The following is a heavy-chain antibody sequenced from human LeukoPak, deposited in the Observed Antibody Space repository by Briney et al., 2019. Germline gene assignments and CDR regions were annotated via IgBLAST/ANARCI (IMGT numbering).Heavy chain of an antibody. CDR2: TYYRSKWHS. J-gene: IGHJ4*02. Sequence: SQTLSLTCAISGDSVSSNSAAWNWIRQSPSRGLEWLGRTYYRSKWHSYYAPSWKSRITINPGTSKTPFSLQLKSVTPEDTAVYYCARMVGLVSDFWGQGTLVTVSS. CDR1: GDSVSSNSAA. D-gene: IGHD3-10*01. V-gene: IGHV6-1*01. CDR3: ARMVGLVSDF.